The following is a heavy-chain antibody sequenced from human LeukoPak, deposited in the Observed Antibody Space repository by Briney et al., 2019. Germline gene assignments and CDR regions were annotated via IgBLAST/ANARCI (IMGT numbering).Heavy chain of an antibody. Sequence: SETLSLTCTVSGGSISSYYWSWTRQPPGKGLEWIGYIYYSGSTNYNPSLKSRVTISVDTSKNQFSLKLSSVTAADTAVYYCARLYYYDSSGYYPYFDYWGQGTLVTVSS. CDR1: GGSISSYY. D-gene: IGHD3-22*01. V-gene: IGHV4-59*01. J-gene: IGHJ4*02. CDR3: ARLYYYDSSGYYPYFDY. CDR2: IYYSGST.